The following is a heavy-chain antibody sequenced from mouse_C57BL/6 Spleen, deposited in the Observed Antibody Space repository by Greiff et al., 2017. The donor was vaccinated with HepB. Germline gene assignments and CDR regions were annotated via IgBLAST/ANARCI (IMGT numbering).Heavy chain of an antibody. CDR2: IDPEDGET. J-gene: IGHJ1*03. V-gene: IGHV14-2*01. Sequence: EVQLQQSGAELVKPGASVKLSCTASGFNIKDYYMHWVKQRTEQGLEWIGRIDPEDGETKYAPNFQGKATITADTSSNTADLQLSSLTSEDTAVYYCARYDGNYWDFDVWGTGTTVTVSS. CDR3: ARYDGNYWDFDV. D-gene: IGHD2-3*01. CDR1: GFNIKDYY.